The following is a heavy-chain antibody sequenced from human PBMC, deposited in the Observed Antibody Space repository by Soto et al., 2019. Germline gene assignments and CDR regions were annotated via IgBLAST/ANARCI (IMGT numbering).Heavy chain of an antibody. D-gene: IGHD1-20*01. V-gene: IGHV3-73*01. Sequence: EVQLVESGGGLVQPGGSLKLSCAASGFSFSGSAIHWVRQASGKGLEWVGRIRSRADSYATSYTASVKGRFTVSRDDSQKTAYVQMSNLKAEDTAVYYCSRVITTTTSYAFDIWGQGTLVTVSS. CDR1: GFSFSGSA. CDR2: IRSRADSYAT. CDR3: SRVITTTTSYAFDI. J-gene: IGHJ3*02.